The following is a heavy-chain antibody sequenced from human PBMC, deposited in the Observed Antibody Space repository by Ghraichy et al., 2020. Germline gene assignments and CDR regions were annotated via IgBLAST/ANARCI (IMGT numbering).Heavy chain of an antibody. J-gene: IGHJ4*02. Sequence: SETLSLTCTVSGGSISSYYWSWIRQPPGKGLEWIGYIYYSGSTNYNPSLKSRVTISVDTSKNQFSLKLSSVTAADTAVYYCARFELRWQYYVDYWGQGTLVTVSS. CDR3: ARFELRWQYYVDY. CDR1: GGSISSYY. CDR2: IYYSGST. D-gene: IGHD4-23*01. V-gene: IGHV4-59*01.